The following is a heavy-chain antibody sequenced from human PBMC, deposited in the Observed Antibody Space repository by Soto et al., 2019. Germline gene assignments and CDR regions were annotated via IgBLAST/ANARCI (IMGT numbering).Heavy chain of an antibody. J-gene: IGHJ6*02. CDR2: ISAYNGNT. V-gene: IGHV1-18*01. CDR1: GYPFTSYF. CDR3: ARQNYYSGMDV. Sequence: GASVKVSCKTSGYPFTSYFITWVRQAPGQGLEWMGWISAYNGNTNYAQMFQGRVTMTTDTSTSTGYMELRSLRSDDTAVYYCARQNYYSGMDVWGQGTTVTV.